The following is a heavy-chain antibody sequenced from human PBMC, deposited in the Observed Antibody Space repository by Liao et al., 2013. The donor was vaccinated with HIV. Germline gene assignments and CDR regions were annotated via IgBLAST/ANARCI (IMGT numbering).Heavy chain of an antibody. D-gene: IGHD3-3*01. Sequence: QVQLQESGPGLLKPSQTLSLTCSVSGGSISGYYWNWIRQPAGRGLEWIGRIYTSGNTNYNPSLKSRVTMSVDTSKNHFSLKLTSVTAADTAVYYCAARITISGVAIPHALDVWGQGTMVAVSS. CDR2: IYTSGNT. CDR1: GGSISGYY. J-gene: IGHJ3*01. V-gene: IGHV4-4*07. CDR3: AARITISGVAIPHALDV.